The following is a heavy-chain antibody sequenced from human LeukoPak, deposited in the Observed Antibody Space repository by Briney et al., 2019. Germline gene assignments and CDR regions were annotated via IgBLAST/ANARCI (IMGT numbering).Heavy chain of an antibody. CDR2: INHSGGT. Sequence: PSETLSLTCAVYGGSFSGYYWSWIRQPPGKGLEWIGEINHSGGTNYNPSLKSRVTISVDTSKNQFSLKLSSVTAADTAVYYCARGLRYDSSWGQGTLVTVSS. CDR3: ARGLRYDSS. V-gene: IGHV4-34*01. D-gene: IGHD3-22*01. CDR1: GGSFSGYY. J-gene: IGHJ5*02.